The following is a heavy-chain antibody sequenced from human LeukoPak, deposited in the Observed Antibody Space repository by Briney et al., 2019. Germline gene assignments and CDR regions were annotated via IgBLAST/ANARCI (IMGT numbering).Heavy chain of an antibody. V-gene: IGHV3-74*01. CDR2: INSDGSST. CDR3: ARDTFGSGALDY. Sequence: GGSLRLSCAASGFTFSSYWMHWVRQAPGKGLVWVSRINSDGSSTSYADSVKGRFTISRDNAKNSLYLQMNSLRAEDTALYYCARDTFGSGALDYWGQGTLVTVSS. CDR1: GFTFSSYW. D-gene: IGHD3-3*01. J-gene: IGHJ4*02.